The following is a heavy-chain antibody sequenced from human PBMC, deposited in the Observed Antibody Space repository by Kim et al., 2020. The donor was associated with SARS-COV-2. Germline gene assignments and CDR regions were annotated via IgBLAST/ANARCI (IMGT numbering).Heavy chain of an antibody. CDR2: IIPAFGAA. CDR3: ARGGGAGGVRRPTIYYFFHMDV. J-gene: IGHJ6*02. D-gene: IGHD3-16*01. CDR1: GDTFKNYA. Sequence: SVKVSCKASGDTFKNYAVNWMREAPGQGLEWMGGIIPAFGAAQYAQKFQGRVTITADESRTTAYMELSSLSFEDTAVYFCARGGGAGGVRRPTIYYFFHMDVWGRGTTVTVSS. V-gene: IGHV1-69*13.